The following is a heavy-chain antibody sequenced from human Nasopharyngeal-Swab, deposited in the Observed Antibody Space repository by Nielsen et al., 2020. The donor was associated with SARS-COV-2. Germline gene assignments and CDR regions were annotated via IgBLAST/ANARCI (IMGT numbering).Heavy chain of an antibody. CDR2: VGTAGDT. J-gene: IGHJ6*01. CDR1: GFTFNDYD. V-gene: IGHV3-13*01. D-gene: IGHD2-2*01. Sequence: GGSLRLSCAPSGFTFNDYDIYWVRQTAGAGLEWVSSVGTAGDTHYQDSVQGRFTISGENAKNSVFLQMDSLRVGDTGIYFCARVLSRTSPYGMDVWGRGTQVTVSS. CDR3: ARVLSRTSPYGMDV.